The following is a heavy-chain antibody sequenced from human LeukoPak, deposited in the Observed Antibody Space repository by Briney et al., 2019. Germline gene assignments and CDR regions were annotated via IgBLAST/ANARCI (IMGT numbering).Heavy chain of an antibody. Sequence: PSETLSLTCTVSGVSIGSHYWSWIRQSPRKGLEWIGCVYNSGTTVYNPSLTGRVTISVDTSKNQYSLNLRSVTAADAAVYYCARDAYWGQGILVTVSS. CDR3: ARDAY. V-gene: IGHV4-59*11. J-gene: IGHJ4*02. CDR1: GVSIGSHY. CDR2: VYNSGTT.